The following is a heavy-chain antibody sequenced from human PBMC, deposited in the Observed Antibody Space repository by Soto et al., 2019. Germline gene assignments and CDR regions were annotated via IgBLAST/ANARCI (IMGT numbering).Heavy chain of an antibody. D-gene: IGHD3-22*01. CDR1: GGSISSYY. J-gene: IGHJ3*02. V-gene: IGHV4-59*01. CDR2: IYYSGST. CDR3: AREGSYYYDSSGYYADAFDI. Sequence: SSETLSLTCTVSGGSISSYYWSWIRQPPGKGLEWIGYIYYSGSTNYNPSLKSRVTISVDTSKSQFSLKLTSVTAADTAVYYCAREGSYYYDSSGYYADAFDIWGQGTMVTVSS.